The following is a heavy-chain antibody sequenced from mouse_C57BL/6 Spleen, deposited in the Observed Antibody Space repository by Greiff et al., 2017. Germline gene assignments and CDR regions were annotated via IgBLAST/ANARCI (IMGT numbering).Heavy chain of an antibody. CDR1: GYTFTDYN. Sequence: EVQLQQSGPELVKPGASVKIPCKASGYTFTDYNMDWVKQSHGKSLEWIGDINPNNGGTIYNQKFKGKATLTVEKSSSTAYMELRSLTSEDTAVYYCASNVYYAMDYWGQGTSVTVSS. CDR3: ASNVYYAMDY. V-gene: IGHV1-18*01. J-gene: IGHJ4*01. CDR2: INPNNGGT.